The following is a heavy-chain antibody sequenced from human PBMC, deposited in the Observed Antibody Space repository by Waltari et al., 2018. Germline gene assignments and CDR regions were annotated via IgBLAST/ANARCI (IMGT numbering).Heavy chain of an antibody. CDR3: ATDGPLSGSYYGAYYFDY. CDR1: GYTLTELS. Sequence: QVQLVQSGAEVKKPGASVKVSCKVSGYTLTELSMHWVRPAPGKGLEWMGSFDTEDGETIYAQKFQGRVTMTEDTSTDTAYMELSSLRSEDTAVYYCATDGPLSGSYYGAYYFDYWGQGTLVTVSS. CDR2: FDTEDGET. D-gene: IGHD1-26*01. J-gene: IGHJ4*02. V-gene: IGHV1-24*01.